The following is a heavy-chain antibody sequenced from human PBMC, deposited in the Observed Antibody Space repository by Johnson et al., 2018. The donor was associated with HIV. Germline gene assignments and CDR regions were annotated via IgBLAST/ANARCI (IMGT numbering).Heavy chain of an antibody. J-gene: IGHJ3*01. D-gene: IGHD1-26*01. CDR1: GFTFRSYA. CDR3: AKGGVWEIPLGFGAVDF. V-gene: IGHV3-48*03. CDR2: ISSSGSTI. Sequence: EVQLVESGGGVVQPGRSLRLSCAASGFTFRSYAMHWVRQAPGKGLEWVSYISSSGSTIYYADSVKGRFTISRDNAKNSLYLQMNSLRAEDTAVYFCAKGGVWEIPLGFGAVDFWGQGTMVTVSS.